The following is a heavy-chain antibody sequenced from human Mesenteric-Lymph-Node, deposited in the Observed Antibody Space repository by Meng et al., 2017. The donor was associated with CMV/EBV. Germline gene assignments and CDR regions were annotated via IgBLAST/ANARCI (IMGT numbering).Heavy chain of an antibody. CDR1: GGTFSSYT. J-gene: IGHJ5*02. CDR3: AGGIAAAGSRWFDP. V-gene: IGHV1-69*02. D-gene: IGHD6-13*01. Sequence: QVQLVQSGAEVKKPGSSVKVSCKASGGTFSSYTISWVRQAPGQGLEWMGRIIPILGIANYAQKFQGRVTITADKSTSTAYMELSSLRSEYTAVYYCAGGIAAAGSRWFDPWGQGSLVTVSS. CDR2: IIPILGIA.